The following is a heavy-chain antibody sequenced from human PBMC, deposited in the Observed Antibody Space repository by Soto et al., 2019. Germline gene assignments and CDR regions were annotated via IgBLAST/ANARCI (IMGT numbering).Heavy chain of an antibody. V-gene: IGHV1-2*04. Sequence: QMQLEQSGAEVKKPRASVKVSCKASGYTFIDYYIHWVRQAPGQGLEWMGRINARSGDTKYAQKFQGWVTMTRDTSISTAYMEVSGLQSDDTAIYYCARDYCGGDCPGIWYFDLWGRGTLVTVSS. CDR3: ARDYCGGDCPGIWYFDL. CDR1: GYTFIDYY. CDR2: INARSGDT. D-gene: IGHD2-21*01. J-gene: IGHJ2*01.